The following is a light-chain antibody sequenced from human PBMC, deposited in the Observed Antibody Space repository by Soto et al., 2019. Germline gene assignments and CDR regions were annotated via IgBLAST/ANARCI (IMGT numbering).Light chain of an antibody. CDR2: DAS. CDR1: ESVGRH. CDR3: QQYNNWPPN. Sequence: EIVLTQSPGTPSFSPGERAILSYRASESVGRHLAWYHQKPGQAPKLLIFDASTRATGVPARFSGSGSGTEFTLTVSSLQSEDIAVYFCQQYNNWPPNFGQGTRLEI. V-gene: IGKV3-15*01. J-gene: IGKJ5*01.